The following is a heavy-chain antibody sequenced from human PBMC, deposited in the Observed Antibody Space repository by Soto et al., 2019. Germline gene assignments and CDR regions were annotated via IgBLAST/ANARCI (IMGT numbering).Heavy chain of an antibody. Sequence: PGGSLRLSCAASGFTFSNYAINWVRQSPGKGLEWVSVISGSVGSTYYADSVKGRFTITRDNSKNTLYLQMNSLGAEDTAVYYCAKAGGAAGTVDYFDYWGQGTLVTVS. CDR1: GFTFSNYA. CDR3: AKAGGAAGTVDYFDY. V-gene: IGHV3-23*01. J-gene: IGHJ4*02. CDR2: ISGSVGST. D-gene: IGHD6-13*01.